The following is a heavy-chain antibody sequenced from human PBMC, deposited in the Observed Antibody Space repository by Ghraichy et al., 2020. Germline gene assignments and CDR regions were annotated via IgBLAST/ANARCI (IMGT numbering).Heavy chain of an antibody. J-gene: IGHJ5*02. D-gene: IGHD2-8*01. V-gene: IGHV1-69*05. CDR3: ARDQGGYFGVDIVLMVYPNWFDP. CDR2: IIPIFGTA. Sequence: SVKVSCKASGGTFSSYAISWVRQAPGQGLEWMGGIIPIFGTANYAQKFQGRVTITTDESTSTAYMELSSLRSEDTAVYYCARDQGGYFGVDIVLMVYPNWFDPWGQGTLVTVSS. CDR1: GGTFSSYA.